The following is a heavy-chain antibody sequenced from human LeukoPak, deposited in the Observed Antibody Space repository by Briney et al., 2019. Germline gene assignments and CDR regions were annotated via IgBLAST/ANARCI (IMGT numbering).Heavy chain of an antibody. CDR1: GGTFSSYA. J-gene: IGHJ6*02. V-gene: IGHV1-69*13. Sequence: SVKVSCKASGGTFSSYAISWVRQAPGQGLEWMGGIIPIFGTANYAQKFQGRVTITADESTSTAYMELSSLRSEDTAVYYCARILITSQNIATHGTPSYYYYGMDVWGQGTTVTVSS. D-gene: IGHD1-14*01. CDR2: IIPIFGTA. CDR3: ARILITSQNIATHGTPSYYYYGMDV.